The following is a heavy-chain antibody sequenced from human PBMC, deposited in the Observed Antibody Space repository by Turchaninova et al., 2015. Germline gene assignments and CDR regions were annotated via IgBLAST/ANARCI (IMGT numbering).Heavy chain of an antibody. Sequence: DLVESGGGLVQPGGSLRLSCVASGFTFSSYWMTWVRQAPWVGLGWVGNINLDGREKNFVDSVKGRFNICRYNAKNSLYLQMKSLVVADTAVYYCARGYWNFVLWGRGSLVVVSS. CDR3: ARGYWNFVL. CDR2: INLDGREK. V-gene: IGHV3-7*01. CDR1: GFTFSSYW. J-gene: IGHJ2*01.